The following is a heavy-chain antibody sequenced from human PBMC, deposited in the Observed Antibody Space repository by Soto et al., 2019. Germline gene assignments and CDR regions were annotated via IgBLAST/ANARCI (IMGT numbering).Heavy chain of an antibody. V-gene: IGHV3-7*01. D-gene: IGHD6-6*01. J-gene: IGHJ4*02. CDR1: GFTFSSYW. CDR2: IKQDGSEK. Sequence: EVQLVESGGGLVQPGGSLRLSCAASGFTFSSYWMSWVRQAPGKGLEWVANIKQDGSEKYYVDSVKGRFTISRDNAKNSLYLQMNRLRAEDTAVYYCARTVKTSYSSSSYFDDWGQGTLVTVSS. CDR3: ARTVKTSYSSSSYFDD.